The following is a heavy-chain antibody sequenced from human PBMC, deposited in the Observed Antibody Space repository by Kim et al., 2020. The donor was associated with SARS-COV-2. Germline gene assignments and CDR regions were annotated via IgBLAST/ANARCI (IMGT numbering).Heavy chain of an antibody. CDR3: ARGFDSNAFDI. CDR2: VSGDGSTT. D-gene: IGHD2-21*01. V-gene: IGHV3-74*01. Sequence: GGSLRLSCVASGFTFSIYCMHWVRQVPGKGLVWVSRVSGDGSTTNYADFVKGRFTMSRDNAKSTLNLQMNSLRVEDTAVYYCARGFDSNAFDIWGQGTMVTVSS. CDR1: GFTFSIYC. J-gene: IGHJ3*02.